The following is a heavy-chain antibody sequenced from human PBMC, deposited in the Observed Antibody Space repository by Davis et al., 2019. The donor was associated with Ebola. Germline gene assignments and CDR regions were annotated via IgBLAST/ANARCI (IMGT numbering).Heavy chain of an antibody. V-gene: IGHV4-61*08. CDR1: GGSVSSGGYY. Sequence: MPSETLSLTCTVSGGSVSSGGYYWNWIRQPPGKGLEWIGYIYYSGSTDYSPSLRGRVTISLDTSKNQFSLRLSSVTAADTAVYYCARRAGFQYYYGMDVWGKGTTVSVSS. D-gene: IGHD3-16*01. J-gene: IGHJ6*04. CDR3: ARRAGFQYYYGMDV. CDR2: IYYSGST.